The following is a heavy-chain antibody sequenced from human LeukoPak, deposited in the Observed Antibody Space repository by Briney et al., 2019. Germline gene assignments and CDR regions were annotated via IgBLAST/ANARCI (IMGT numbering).Heavy chain of an antibody. Sequence: SETLSLTCTVSGGSIGNYYWSWIRQPPGKGLECLGYIYYSGSTNYSPSLRSRLTMSLDTSKNQFSLKLSSVTAADTAVYYCARAGTNWSSGCYFDYWGQGALVTASS. J-gene: IGHJ4*02. CDR3: ARAGTNWSSGCYFDY. CDR1: GGSIGNYY. D-gene: IGHD1-1*01. V-gene: IGHV4-59*01. CDR2: IYYSGST.